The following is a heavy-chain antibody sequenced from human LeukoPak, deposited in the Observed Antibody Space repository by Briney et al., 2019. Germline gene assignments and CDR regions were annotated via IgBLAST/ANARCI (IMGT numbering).Heavy chain of an antibody. CDR2: IYSSGST. CDR3: ARGVYGSGDY. D-gene: IGHD3-10*01. CDR1: GGSISSYY. V-gene: IGHV4-4*07. Sequence: SETLSLTCTVSGGSISSYYWSWIRQPAGKGLEWIGCIYSSGSTNYNPSLKSRATMKVDTSKNQFTLNLTSVTAADTDVYYCARGVYGSGDYWGQGTLVTVSS. J-gene: IGHJ4*02.